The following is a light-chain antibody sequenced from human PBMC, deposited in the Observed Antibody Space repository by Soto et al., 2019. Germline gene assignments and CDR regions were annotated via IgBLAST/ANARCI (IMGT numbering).Light chain of an antibody. CDR3: KSYAGSNTYV. Sequence: QSLLTQPASASGSPGQSVTISCTGTKNDIGVYDFVSWYQHHPGKAPRLIIYEVVQRPSGVPDRFSGSKSGNTASLTVSGLQAADEAAYFCKSYAGSNTYVFGSGTTV. V-gene: IGLV2-8*01. CDR1: KNDIGVYDF. J-gene: IGLJ1*01. CDR2: EVV.